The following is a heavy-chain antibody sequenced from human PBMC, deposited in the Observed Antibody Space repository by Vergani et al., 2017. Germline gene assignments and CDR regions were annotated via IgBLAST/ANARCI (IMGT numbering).Heavy chain of an antibody. CDR1: GFTFSSYA. D-gene: IGHD2/OR15-2a*01. Sequence: QVQLVESGGGVVQPGRSLRLSCAASGFTFSSYAMHWVRQAPGKGLEWVAVISYDGSNKYYADSVKGRFTISRDNSKNTLYLQMNSLRAEDTAGYYCARDPLLFTDGMDVWGQGTTVTVSS. J-gene: IGHJ6*02. CDR2: ISYDGSNK. V-gene: IGHV3-30-3*01. CDR3: ARDPLLFTDGMDV.